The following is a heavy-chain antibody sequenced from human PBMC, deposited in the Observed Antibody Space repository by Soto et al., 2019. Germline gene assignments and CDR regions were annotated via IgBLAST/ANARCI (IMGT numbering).Heavy chain of an antibody. CDR3: AKRGGSYMGGGMDV. D-gene: IGHD3-10*01. Sequence: EVQLLESGGGLVQPGGSLRLSCAASGFTFSSYAMSWVRQAPGKGLEWVSTMSGSGGSTYYADSVKGRFTISRDNPKNTLYVQMNSLRAEDTAIYYCAKRGGSYMGGGMDVWGQGTTVTVSS. CDR1: GFTFSSYA. V-gene: IGHV3-23*01. CDR2: MSGSGGST. J-gene: IGHJ6*02.